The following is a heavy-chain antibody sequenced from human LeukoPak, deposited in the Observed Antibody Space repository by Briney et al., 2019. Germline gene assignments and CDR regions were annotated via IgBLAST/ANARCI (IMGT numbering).Heavy chain of an antibody. CDR3: ARSPYYGDSYNNWFDP. Sequence: ASVKVSCTASGYTFTSYGISWVRQAPGQGLEWMGWISAYNGNTNYAQKLQGRVTMTTDTPTSTAYMELRSLRSDDTAVYYCARSPYYGDSYNNWFDPWGQGTLVTVSS. CDR2: ISAYNGNT. V-gene: IGHV1-18*01. J-gene: IGHJ5*02. D-gene: IGHD4-17*01. CDR1: GYTFTSYG.